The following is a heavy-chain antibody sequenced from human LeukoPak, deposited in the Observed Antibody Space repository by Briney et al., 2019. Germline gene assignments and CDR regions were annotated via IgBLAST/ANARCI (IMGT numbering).Heavy chain of an antibody. CDR3: ARSLDYYGSGSYPTGDY. Sequence: GASVKVSSKASGYTFTTYAMHWVRQAPGQRLEWMGWINAGNGNTKYSQRFQGRVTITRDTSASTAYMDLSSLRSEDTAVYYCARSLDYYGSGSYPTGDYWGQGTLVTVSS. CDR1: GYTFTTYA. CDR2: INAGNGNT. V-gene: IGHV1-3*01. D-gene: IGHD3-10*01. J-gene: IGHJ4*02.